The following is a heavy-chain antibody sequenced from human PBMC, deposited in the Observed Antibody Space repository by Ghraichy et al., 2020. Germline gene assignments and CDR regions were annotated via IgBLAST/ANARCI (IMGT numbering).Heavy chain of an antibody. CDR3: ATDEEDYPVTTVAGVYFDY. Sequence: LTCAASGFTFSSYWMSWVRQAPGKGLEWVANIKQDGSEKYYVDSVKGRFTISRDNAKNSLYLQMNSLRAEDTAVYYCATDEEDYPVTTVAGVYFDYWGQGTLVTVSS. CDR1: GFTFSSYW. V-gene: IGHV3-7*03. J-gene: IGHJ4*02. D-gene: IGHD6-19*01. CDR2: IKQDGSEK.